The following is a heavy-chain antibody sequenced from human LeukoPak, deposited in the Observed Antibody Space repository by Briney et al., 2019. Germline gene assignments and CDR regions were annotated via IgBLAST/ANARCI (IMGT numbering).Heavy chain of an antibody. CDR1: GFTFSTYW. CDR3: ARDSAGNDY. D-gene: IGHD6-13*01. CDR2: IKQDGSEK. Sequence: GGSLRLSCAASGFTFSTYWMSWVRQAPGKGLEWVANIKQDGSEKYYVDSVKGRFTISRDNAKNSRYLQMNSLRAEDTAMYYCARDSAGNDYWGQGTLVTVSS. J-gene: IGHJ4*02. V-gene: IGHV3-7*01.